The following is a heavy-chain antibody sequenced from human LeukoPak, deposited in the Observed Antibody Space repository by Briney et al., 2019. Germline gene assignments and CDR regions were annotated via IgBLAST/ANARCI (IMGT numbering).Heavy chain of an antibody. J-gene: IGHJ6*02. CDR1: GGTFSSYA. CDR3: ARDVVQNEMTLRYYYYGMDV. D-gene: IGHD1-1*01. Sequence: GASVKVSCKASGGTFSSYAISWVRQAPGQGLEWMGRIIPILGIANYAQKFQGRVTITADKSTSTAYMELSSLRSEDTAVYYWARDVVQNEMTLRYYYYGMDVWGQGTTVTVSS. V-gene: IGHV1-69*04. CDR2: IIPILGIA.